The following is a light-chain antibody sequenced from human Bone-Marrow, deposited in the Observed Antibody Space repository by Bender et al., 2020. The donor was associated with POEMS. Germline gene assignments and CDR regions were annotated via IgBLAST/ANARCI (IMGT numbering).Light chain of an antibody. CDR3: CSYAGSSTYVV. V-gene: IGLV2-23*01. Sequence: QSALTQPRSVSGSPGQSVTISCTGTSSDVGAYNFVSWYQQHPGKAPKLIIYEGSKRPSGLSNRFSGSKSGNTASLTISGLQAEDEADYYCCSYAGSSTYVVFGGGTKLTVL. CDR1: SSDVGAYNF. CDR2: EGS. J-gene: IGLJ2*01.